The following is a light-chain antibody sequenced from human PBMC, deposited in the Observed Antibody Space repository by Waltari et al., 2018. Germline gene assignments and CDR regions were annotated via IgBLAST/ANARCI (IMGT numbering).Light chain of an antibody. CDR1: QRINSY. CDR2: GAS. CDR3: QHYNNYS. Sequence: DIQMTQSPSSLSASVGDRVTITCRASQRINSYLNWYQQKPGKAPKLLIYGASSLQSGVPSGFSGSGSGTEFTLTINGLQPDDFATYYCQHYNNYSFGQGTRVEIK. J-gene: IGKJ1*01. V-gene: IGKV1-39*01.